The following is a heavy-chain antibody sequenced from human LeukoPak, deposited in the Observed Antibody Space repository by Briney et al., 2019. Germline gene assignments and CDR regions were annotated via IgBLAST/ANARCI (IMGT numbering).Heavy chain of an antibody. Sequence: ASVKVSCKASGYSFTNFDINWVRQATGQGLEWMGWMNPNSGNRGYAQKFQGRVTMTMNTSITTAYMELSSLRSEDTAVYYCTRGPQWRGDYYYMDVWGRGTTVTVSS. D-gene: IGHD6-19*01. CDR3: TRGPQWRGDYYYMDV. J-gene: IGHJ6*03. V-gene: IGHV1-8*01. CDR1: GYSFTNFD. CDR2: MNPNSGNR.